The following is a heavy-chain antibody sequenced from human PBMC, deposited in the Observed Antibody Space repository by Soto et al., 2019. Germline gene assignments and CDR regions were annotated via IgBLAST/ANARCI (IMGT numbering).Heavy chain of an antibody. V-gene: IGHV3-48*04. CDR2: ISGSSSPI. J-gene: IGHJ4*02. CDR3: ARRSAALYFDY. Sequence: GGSLRLSCAASGFTFSSYSMNWVRQAPGKGLEWISYISGSSSPIYYADSVKGRFTISRDNAKNSLYLQMSSLRVEDTAVYYCARRSAALYFDYWGQGTLVTVSS. CDR1: GFTFSSYS. D-gene: IGHD6-13*01.